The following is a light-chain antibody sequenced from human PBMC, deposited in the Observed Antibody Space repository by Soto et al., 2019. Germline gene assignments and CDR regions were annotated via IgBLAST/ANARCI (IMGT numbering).Light chain of an antibody. Sequence: QSVLTQPPSASESPGQSVTISCTGTSSDVGGYNYVSWYQQHPGKAPKLMIYEVSKRPSGVPDRFSGSKSGNTASLTVSGLQAEDEADYYCSSYAGSNKVVFGGGTKLTVL. V-gene: IGLV2-8*01. CDR2: EVS. CDR3: SSYAGSNKVV. CDR1: SSDVGGYNY. J-gene: IGLJ2*01.